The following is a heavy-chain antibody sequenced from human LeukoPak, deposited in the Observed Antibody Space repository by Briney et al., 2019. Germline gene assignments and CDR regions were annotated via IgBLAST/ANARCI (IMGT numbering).Heavy chain of an antibody. CDR3: AREDYSNYVALDY. CDR2: ISYDGSNK. D-gene: IGHD4-11*01. V-gene: IGHV3-30-3*01. Sequence: LPGGSLRLSCAASGFTFSSYAMHWVRQAPGKGLEWVAVISYDGSNKYYADSVKGRFTISRDNSKNTLYLQMNSLRAEDTAVYYCAREDYSNYVALDYWGQGTLVTVSS. CDR1: GFTFSSYA. J-gene: IGHJ4*02.